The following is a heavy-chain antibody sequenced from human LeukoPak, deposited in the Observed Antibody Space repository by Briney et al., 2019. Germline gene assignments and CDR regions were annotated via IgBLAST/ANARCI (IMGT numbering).Heavy chain of an antibody. CDR2: IGRAGDT. V-gene: IGHV3-13*04. J-gene: IGHJ6*02. CDR3: ARDSSGWCLAV. D-gene: IGHD6-19*01. CDR1: GFTFNAYD. Sequence: GGSLKLSCAAAGFTFNAYDMHWVRQATGKGLEWVSYIGRAGDTYYAGSVKGRFTISSEDATNSLFLQMNSLGVGDTAVYYCARDSSGWCLAVWGQGTTVTVSS.